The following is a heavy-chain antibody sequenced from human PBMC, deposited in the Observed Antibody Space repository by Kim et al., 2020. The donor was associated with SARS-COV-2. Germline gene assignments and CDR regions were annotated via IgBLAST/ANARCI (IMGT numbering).Heavy chain of an antibody. V-gene: IGHV3-74*01. CDR3: VVFGELLMFDAFDI. D-gene: IGHD3-10*01. J-gene: IGHJ3*02. Sequence: GGSLRLSCAASGFTFSSYWMHWVRQAPGKGLVWVSRINSDGSSTSYADSVKGRFTISRDNAKNTLYLQMNSLRAEDTAVYYCVVFGELLMFDAFDIWGQGTMVTVSS. CDR1: GFTFSSYW. CDR2: INSDGSST.